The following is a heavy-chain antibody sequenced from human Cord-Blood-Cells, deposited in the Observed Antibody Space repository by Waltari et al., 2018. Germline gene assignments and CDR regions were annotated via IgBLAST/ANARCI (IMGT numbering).Heavy chain of an antibody. D-gene: IGHD2-15*01. V-gene: IGHV4-39*01. J-gene: IGHJ4*02. CDR2: IFYSGST. CDR3: ARSVGRDVVVVAAFDY. Sequence: QLQLQESGPGLVKPSETLSLTCTVSGGSISSSSYYWGWIRQPPGKGLEWIGSIFYSGSTYNNPSLKIRVTISVDTSKNQFSLKLSSVTAADTAVYYCARSVGRDVVVVAAFDYWGQGTLVTVSS. CDR1: GGSISSSSYY.